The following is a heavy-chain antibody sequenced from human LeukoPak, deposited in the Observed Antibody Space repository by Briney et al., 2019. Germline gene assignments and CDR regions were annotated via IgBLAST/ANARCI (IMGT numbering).Heavy chain of an antibody. V-gene: IGHV4-38-2*02. CDR3: ARVFDSGSQAYFYYMDV. CDR1: GYSISSGYY. J-gene: IGHJ6*03. D-gene: IGHD3-10*01. Sequence: SETLSLTCTVSGYSISSGYYWGWIRQPPGKGLEWIGSIYHSGRTYYNPSLRSRVTMSVDTPKNQFSLKVSSVTAADTAVYYCARVFDSGSQAYFYYMDVWGKGTTVTIFS. CDR2: IYHSGRT.